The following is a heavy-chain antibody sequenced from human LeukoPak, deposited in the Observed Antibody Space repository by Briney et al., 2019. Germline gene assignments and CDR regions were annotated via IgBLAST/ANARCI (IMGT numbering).Heavy chain of an antibody. CDR3: ASTGTRRDY. CDR2: INHSGST. V-gene: IGHV4-38-2*02. J-gene: IGHJ4*02. D-gene: IGHD1-1*01. CDR1: GYSINSGYY. Sequence: SETLSLTCSVSGYSINSGYYWGWIRQPPGKGLEWIGEINHSGSTNYNPSLKSRVTISVDTSKNQFSLKLSSVTAADTAVYYCASTGTRRDYWGQGTLVTVSS.